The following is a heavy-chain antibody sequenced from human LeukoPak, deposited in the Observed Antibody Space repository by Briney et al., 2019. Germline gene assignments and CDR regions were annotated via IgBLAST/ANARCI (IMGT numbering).Heavy chain of an antibody. D-gene: IGHD5-18*01. Sequence: SETLSLTCAVYGGSFSDYYWSWIRQPPGKGLEWIGEINHSGSTNYNPSLKSRVTISVDTSKNQFSLKLSSVTAADTAVYYCASRIIEVDTAMVCAWFDPWGQGTLVTVSS. CDR3: ASRIIEVDTAMVCAWFDP. J-gene: IGHJ5*02. CDR2: INHSGST. CDR1: GGSFSDYY. V-gene: IGHV4-34*01.